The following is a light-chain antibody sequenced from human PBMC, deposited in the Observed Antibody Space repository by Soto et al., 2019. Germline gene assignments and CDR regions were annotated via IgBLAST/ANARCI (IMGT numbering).Light chain of an antibody. J-gene: IGKJ3*01. V-gene: IGKV3-11*01. CDR1: QSVSSY. Sequence: EIVLTRSPATLSLSPGERATLSCRASQSVSSYLAWYQQKPGQAPRLLIYDASNRATGIPARFSGSGSGTDFTLTISSLEPEDFAVYYCQQRSNWPPFTFGPGTNVDIK. CDR3: QQRSNWPPFT. CDR2: DAS.